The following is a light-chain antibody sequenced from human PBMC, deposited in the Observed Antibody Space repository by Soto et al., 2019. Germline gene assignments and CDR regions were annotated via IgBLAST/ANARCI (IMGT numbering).Light chain of an antibody. CDR1: SSNIGSNT. V-gene: IGLV1-44*01. CDR2: YNN. CDR3: AAWDDSLYGWV. J-gene: IGLJ3*02. Sequence: QSVLAQPPSASGTPGQRVTISCSGSSSNIGSNTVNWYQQLPGTAPTLLIYYNNQRPSGVPDRFSGSKSGTSASLAISGLQSEDEAHYYCAAWDDSLYGWVFGGGTKVTVL.